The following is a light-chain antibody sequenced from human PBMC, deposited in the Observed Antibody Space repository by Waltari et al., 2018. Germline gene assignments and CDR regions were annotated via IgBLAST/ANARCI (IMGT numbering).Light chain of an antibody. CDR2: AAS. CDR3: DHIYITPTLT. Sequence: DIHRTQSPSSLCASVGDRVNSTCRASQSISSYLNWYQQKPGKAPKLLIYAASSLQSGVPSRFSGSGSGTDFTHTISSLQPEYFATYYCDHIYITPTLTFGGGTKVEIK. V-gene: IGKV1-39*01. CDR1: QSISSY. J-gene: IGKJ4*01.